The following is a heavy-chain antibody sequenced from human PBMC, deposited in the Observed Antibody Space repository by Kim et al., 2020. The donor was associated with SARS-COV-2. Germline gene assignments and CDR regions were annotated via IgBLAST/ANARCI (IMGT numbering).Heavy chain of an antibody. J-gene: IGHJ4*02. Sequence: GGSLRLFCAASGFTFSSYAMSWVRQAPGKGLEWVSAISGSGGSTYYADSVKGRFTISRDNSKNTLYLQMNSLRAEDTAVYYCAKSHSSGYYYPYYFDYWGQGTLVTVSS. CDR1: GFTFSSYA. D-gene: IGHD3-22*01. CDR3: AKSHSSGYYYPYYFDY. CDR2: ISGSGGST. V-gene: IGHV3-23*01.